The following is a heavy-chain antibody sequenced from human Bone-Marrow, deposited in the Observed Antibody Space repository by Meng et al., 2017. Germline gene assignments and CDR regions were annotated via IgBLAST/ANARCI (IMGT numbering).Heavy chain of an antibody. V-gene: IGHV1-2*06. Sequence: ASVKVSCKASGYTFTSYYMHWVRQAPGQGLEWMGRINPNSGGTNYAQKFQGRVTMTRDTSISTAYMELSRLRSDDTAVYYCARDAANIIFHDYYYYGMDVWGQGTTVTVSS. J-gene: IGHJ6*02. CDR1: GYTFTSYY. D-gene: IGHD1/OR15-1a*01. CDR3: ARDAANIIFHDYYYYGMDV. CDR2: INPNSGGT.